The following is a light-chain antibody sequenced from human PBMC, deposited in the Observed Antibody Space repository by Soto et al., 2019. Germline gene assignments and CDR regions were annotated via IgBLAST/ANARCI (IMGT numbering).Light chain of an antibody. CDR3: SSYTSRSTLG. CDR2: DVS. Sequence: QSALTQPASVSGSPGQSITISCTGTSSDVGGYNYGSWYQQHPGKAPKVMIYDVSNRPSGVSNRFSGSKSGNTASLTISGLQAEDEADYYCSSYTSRSTLGFGGGTKLTVL. V-gene: IGLV2-14*03. CDR1: SSDVGGYNY. J-gene: IGLJ2*01.